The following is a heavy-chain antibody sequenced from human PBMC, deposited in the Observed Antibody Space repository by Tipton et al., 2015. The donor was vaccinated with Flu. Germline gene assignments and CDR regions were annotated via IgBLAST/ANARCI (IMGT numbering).Heavy chain of an antibody. CDR1: GGSISTYF. CDR3: ARDLRGYSGYMGSDAFDM. Sequence: TLSLTCTVSGGSISTYFWSWIRQPAGKGLEWIGRISASGSTVYNSSLESRVTLSRDTPKNHFSLRLGSVTAADTALYYCARDLRGYSGYMGSDAFDMWGQGIMVTVSS. J-gene: IGHJ3*02. CDR2: ISASGST. V-gene: IGHV4-4*07. D-gene: IGHD5-12*01.